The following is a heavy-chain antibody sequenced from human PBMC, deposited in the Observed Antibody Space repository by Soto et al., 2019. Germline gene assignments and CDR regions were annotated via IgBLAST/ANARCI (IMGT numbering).Heavy chain of an antibody. D-gene: IGHD3-3*01. CDR3: ARRGYYDFWSGYYSENWFDP. Sequence: QLQLQESGPGLVKPSETLSLTCTVSGGSISSSSYYRGWIRQPPGKGLEWIGSIYYSGSTYYNPSLKSRVTISVDTSKNQFSLKLSSVTAADTAVYYCARRGYYDFWSGYYSENWFDPWGQGTLVTVSS. J-gene: IGHJ5*02. V-gene: IGHV4-39*01. CDR1: GGSISSSSYY. CDR2: IYYSGST.